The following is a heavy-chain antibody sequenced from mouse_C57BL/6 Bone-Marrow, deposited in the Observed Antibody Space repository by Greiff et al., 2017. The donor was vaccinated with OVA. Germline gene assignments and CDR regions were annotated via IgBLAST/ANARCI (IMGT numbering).Heavy chain of an antibody. J-gene: IGHJ2*01. CDR1: GFNIKDDY. CDR3: TTYRY. Sequence: EVQLQQSGAELVRPGASVKLSCTASGFNIKDDYMHWVKERPEQGLEWIGWIDPENGDTEYASKFQGKATITADTSSKTVYLHLSSLTSEDTAVYYCTTYRYWGQGTTLTVFS. V-gene: IGHV14-4*01. CDR2: IDPENGDT.